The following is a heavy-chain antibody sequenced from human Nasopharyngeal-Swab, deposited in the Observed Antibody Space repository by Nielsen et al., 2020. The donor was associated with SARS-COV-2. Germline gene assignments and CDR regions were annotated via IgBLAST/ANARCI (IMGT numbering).Heavy chain of an antibody. CDR1: GFTFSSYA. CDR2: ISYDGTIQ. V-gene: IGHV3-30-3*01. J-gene: IGHJ3*02. Sequence: GVSLRLSCAASGFTFSSYAMHWVRQAPGKGLEWVAVISYDGTIQYYADSVKGRFTISRDNSKNILYLQMNSLRPEDTAVYYCARGAVAGRNAFDIWGQGTLVTVSS. CDR3: ARGAVAGRNAFDI. D-gene: IGHD6-19*01.